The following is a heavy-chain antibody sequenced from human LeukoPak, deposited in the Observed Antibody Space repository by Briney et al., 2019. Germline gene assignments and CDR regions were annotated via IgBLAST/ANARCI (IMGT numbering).Heavy chain of an antibody. CDR2: IKQDGSEK. CDR3: ARERQNKDFWSGGDY. D-gene: IGHD3-3*01. CDR1: GFTFSSYS. V-gene: IGHV3-7*01. Sequence: GGSLRLSCAASGFTFSSYSMNWVRRAPGKGLEWVANIKQDGSEKYYVDSVKGRFTISRDNAKNSLYLQMNTLRPEDTAVYYCARERQNKDFWSGGDYWGQGTLVTVSS. J-gene: IGHJ4*02.